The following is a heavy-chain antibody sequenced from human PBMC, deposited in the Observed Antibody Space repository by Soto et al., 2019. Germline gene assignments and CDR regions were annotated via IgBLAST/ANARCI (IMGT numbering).Heavy chain of an antibody. D-gene: IGHD2-8*01. Sequence: QVQLQESGPGLVQPSETLSLTCTVSGDSISNVYWSWIRQPAGKGLESMGRVSASARPNYNPSLQSRGTMSPDTSKIPFSLRLTSVSAADTAGYCCATGMGRYLDHWGRGPLVIVSS. CDR2: VSASARP. CDR1: GDSISNVY. J-gene: IGHJ2*01. V-gene: IGHV4-4*07. CDR3: ATGMGRYLDH.